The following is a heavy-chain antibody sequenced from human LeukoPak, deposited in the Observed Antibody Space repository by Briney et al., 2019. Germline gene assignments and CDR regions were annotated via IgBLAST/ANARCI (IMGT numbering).Heavy chain of an antibody. Sequence: SETLSLTCTVSGGSISSYYWSWIRQPPGKGLEWIGEIYHSGSTNYNPSLKSRVTISIDKSKNQLSLKLRSVTAADTAVYFCARDPGRQLVGATYFDYWDQGMLVTVSS. V-gene: IGHV4-59*12. J-gene: IGHJ4*02. CDR3: ARDPGRQLVGATYFDY. CDR2: IYHSGST. D-gene: IGHD6-6*01. CDR1: GGSISSYY.